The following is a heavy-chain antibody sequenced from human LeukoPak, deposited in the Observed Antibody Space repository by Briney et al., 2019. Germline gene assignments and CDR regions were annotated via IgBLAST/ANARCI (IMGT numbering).Heavy chain of an antibody. Sequence: GGSLRLSCAASGFTFSNYALAWVRQAPGKGPERVSGINGGINTNTYYPDSVQGRFTISRDDSKNTLYLQMNNLRAEDTALYYCAKGEQRLAHDAFDIWGQGTLVTVSS. D-gene: IGHD6-25*01. CDR3: AKGEQRLAHDAFDI. J-gene: IGHJ3*02. CDR1: GFTFSNYA. V-gene: IGHV3-23*01. CDR2: INGGINTNT.